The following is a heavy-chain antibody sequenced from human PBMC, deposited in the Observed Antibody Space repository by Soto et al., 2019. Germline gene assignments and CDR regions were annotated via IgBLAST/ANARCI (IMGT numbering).Heavy chain of an antibody. Sequence: SETLSLTCTVSGGSISSGGYYWSWIRQHPGKGLEWIGYIYYSGSTYYNPSLKSRVTISVDTSKNQFSLKLSSVTAADTAVYYVARASEFLEWSIDYWGQGTLVTVSS. CDR1: GGSISSGGYY. CDR3: ARASEFLEWSIDY. V-gene: IGHV4-31*03. CDR2: IYYSGST. D-gene: IGHD3-3*01. J-gene: IGHJ4*02.